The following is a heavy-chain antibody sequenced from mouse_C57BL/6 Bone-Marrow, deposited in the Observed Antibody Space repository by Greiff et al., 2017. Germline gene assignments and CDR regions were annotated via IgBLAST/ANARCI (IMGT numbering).Heavy chain of an antibody. CDR2: IHPNSGST. D-gene: IGHD2-3*01. CDR3: ARRWVLREYYFDY. CDR1: GYTFTSYW. J-gene: IGHJ2*01. V-gene: IGHV1-64*01. Sequence: QVQLQQPGAELVQPGASVKLSCKASGYTFTSYWMHWVKQRPGQGLEWIGMIHPNSGSTNYNEKFKSKATLTVDNSSSAAYMQLSSLTSEDSAVYYCARRWVLREYYFDYWGQGTTLTVSS.